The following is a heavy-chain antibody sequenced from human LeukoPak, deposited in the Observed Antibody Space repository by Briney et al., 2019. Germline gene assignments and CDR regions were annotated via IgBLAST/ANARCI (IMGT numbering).Heavy chain of an antibody. CDR3: ARSGVVVAATRAQGDY. CDR1: GFTFSSYS. V-gene: IGHV3-48*04. CDR2: ISSSGSTI. J-gene: IGHJ4*02. D-gene: IGHD2-15*01. Sequence: GGSLRLSCAASGFTFSSYSMNWVRQAPGKGLEWVSYISSSGSTIYYADSVKGRFTISRDNAKNSLYLQMNSLRAEDTAVYYCARSGVVVAATRAQGDYWGQGTLVTVSS.